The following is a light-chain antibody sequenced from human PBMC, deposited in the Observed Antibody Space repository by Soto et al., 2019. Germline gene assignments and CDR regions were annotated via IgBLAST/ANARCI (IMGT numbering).Light chain of an antibody. CDR2: DAS. J-gene: IGKJ1*01. Sequence: EIVLTQSPGTLSLYPGERATLSCRASQSVSSNYLAWYQQKPGQPPSLLISDASSRATGIPDRFSGSGSGTDFALTIRGLEPEDFAVYYCQRYGRSRPSWTFGKGTKVEIK. V-gene: IGKV3-20*01. CDR1: QSVSSNY. CDR3: QRYGRSRPSWT.